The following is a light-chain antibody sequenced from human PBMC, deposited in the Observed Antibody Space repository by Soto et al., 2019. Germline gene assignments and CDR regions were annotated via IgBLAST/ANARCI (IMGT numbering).Light chain of an antibody. V-gene: IGKV1-8*01. Sequence: AIRMTQSPSSFSASTGDRVTITCRASQGTSSYLAWYQQKPGKAPKLLIYAASTLQSGVPSRFSGSGSGTDFTLTISCLQSEDFATYYCQQYYSYPVTFGQGTKVDIK. CDR2: AAS. CDR1: QGTSSY. J-gene: IGKJ1*01. CDR3: QQYYSYPVT.